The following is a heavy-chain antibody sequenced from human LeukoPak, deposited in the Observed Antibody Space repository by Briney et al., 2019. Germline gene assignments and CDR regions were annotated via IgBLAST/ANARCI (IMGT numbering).Heavy chain of an antibody. D-gene: IGHD6-6*01. Sequence: PSETLSLTCTVSGDSISAYYWSWIRQTPGKGLEWIGYIYYSGSTYYNPSLKSRVTISVDTSKNQFSLRLTSVTAADTAVYFCARDGGGAARLVADAFDIWGQGTMVTVSS. CDR2: IYYSGST. V-gene: IGHV4-59*01. J-gene: IGHJ3*02. CDR1: GDSISAYY. CDR3: ARDGGGAARLVADAFDI.